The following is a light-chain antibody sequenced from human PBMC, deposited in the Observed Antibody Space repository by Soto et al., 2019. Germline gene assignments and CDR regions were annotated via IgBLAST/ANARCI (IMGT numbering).Light chain of an antibody. Sequence: DIQMPQSPSSLSASVGDRDTITCPASQDISNYLNWYQQKPGKAPKLLIYDASNLETGVPSRFSGSGSGTDFTFTISSLQPEDIATYYCQQYDNLPPGTFGQGTKV. J-gene: IGKJ1*01. V-gene: IGKV1-33*01. CDR3: QQYDNLPPGT. CDR2: DAS. CDR1: QDISNY.